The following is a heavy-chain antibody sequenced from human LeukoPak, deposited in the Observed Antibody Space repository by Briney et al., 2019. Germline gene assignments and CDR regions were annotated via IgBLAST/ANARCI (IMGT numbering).Heavy chain of an antibody. CDR3: ARGFRFRTNCFDP. V-gene: IGHV4-61*05. CDR2: IYYSGST. J-gene: IGHJ5*02. CDR1: GGSISSSSYY. D-gene: IGHD2-21*01. Sequence: SETLSLTCTVSGGSISSSSYYWGWIRQPPGKGLEWIGYIYYSGSTNYNPSLKSRVTISVDTSKNQFSLKLSSVTSADTGVYYCARGFRFRTNCFDPWGQGTLVTVSS.